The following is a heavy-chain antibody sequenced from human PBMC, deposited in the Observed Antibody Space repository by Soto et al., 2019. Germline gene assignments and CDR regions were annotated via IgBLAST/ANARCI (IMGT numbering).Heavy chain of an antibody. J-gene: IGHJ4*02. D-gene: IGHD4-17*01. CDR2: IIPIFGTA. Sequence: QVQLVQSGAEVKKPGSSVKVSCKASGGTFSSSAISWVRQAPGQGLEWMGGIIPIFGTANYAPKFQGRFTITADESTSTAYMELSRLRSEDTAVYYWARLHYGDPFDYWGQGTLVTVSS. CDR1: GGTFSSSA. V-gene: IGHV1-69*12. CDR3: ARLHYGDPFDY.